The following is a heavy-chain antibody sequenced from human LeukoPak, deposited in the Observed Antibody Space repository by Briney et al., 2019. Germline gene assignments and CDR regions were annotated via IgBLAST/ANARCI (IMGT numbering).Heavy chain of an antibody. CDR1: GFTLSSYW. J-gene: IGHJ4*02. V-gene: IGHV3-30*02. Sequence: GGSLRLSCAASGFTLSSYWMSWVRQAPGKGLEWVAFIRYDGSNKYYADSVKGRFTTSRDNSKNTLYLQMNSLRAEDTAVYYCAKDWGVGASYFDYWGQGTLVTVSS. CDR3: AKDWGVGASYFDY. D-gene: IGHD3-16*01. CDR2: IRYDGSNK.